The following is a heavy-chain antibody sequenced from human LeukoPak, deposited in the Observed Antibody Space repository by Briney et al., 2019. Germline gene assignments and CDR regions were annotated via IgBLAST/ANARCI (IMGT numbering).Heavy chain of an antibody. V-gene: IGHV1-69*04. CDR1: GGIFSSNA. Sequence: ASVKVSCKASGGIFSSNAISWVRQAPGQGLEWMGRIIPFLGIPNYAQKFQGRVTISADKSTSTAYMELNNLRSEDTAIYYCARGGYSSSWHGWDYWGQGTRVTVSS. D-gene: IGHD6-13*01. CDR3: ARGGYSSSWHGWDY. J-gene: IGHJ4*02. CDR2: IIPFLGIP.